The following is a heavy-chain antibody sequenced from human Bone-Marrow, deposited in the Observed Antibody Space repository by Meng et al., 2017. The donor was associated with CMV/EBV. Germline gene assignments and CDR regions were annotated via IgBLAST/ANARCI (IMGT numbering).Heavy chain of an antibody. Sequence: SGPTLVKPTQTLTLTCTFSGFSLITYGMRVGWIRQPPGKALEWLARIDWDDDIFYNTSLKTRLTISKDTSKNQVVLTMTNMDPVDTATYYCARILDRRGYLDDCGQGTTVTVSS. CDR2: IDWDDDI. V-gene: IGHV2-70D*14. CDR1: GFSLITYGMR. D-gene: IGHD3-22*01. CDR3: ARILDRRGYLDD. J-gene: IGHJ6*02.